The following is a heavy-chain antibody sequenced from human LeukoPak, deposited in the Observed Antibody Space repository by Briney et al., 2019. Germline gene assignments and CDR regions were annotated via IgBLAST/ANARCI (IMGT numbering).Heavy chain of an antibody. V-gene: IGHV4-39*07. CDR1: GGSISSSSYY. D-gene: IGHD3-3*01. CDR2: IYYSGST. Sequence: SETLSLTCTVSGGSISSSSYYWGWIRQPPGKGLEWIGSIYYSGSTYYNPSLKSRVTISVAPSKNQFSLKLSSVPAADTAVYYCARDPYDFWSGPRFDPWGQGTLVTVSS. J-gene: IGHJ5*02. CDR3: ARDPYDFWSGPRFDP.